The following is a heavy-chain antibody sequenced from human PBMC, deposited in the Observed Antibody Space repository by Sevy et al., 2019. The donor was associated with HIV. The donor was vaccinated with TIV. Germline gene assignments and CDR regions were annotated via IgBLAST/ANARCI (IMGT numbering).Heavy chain of an antibody. CDR1: GFTFGDYC. V-gene: IGHV3-49*04. D-gene: IGHD6-13*01. CDR2: LKSDVYGGTV. J-gene: IGHJ4*02. CDR3: TPWKAAQSIFDY. Sequence: GGSLRLSCTASGFTFGDYCMSWVRQAPGKGLEWVAFLKSDVYGGTVDHAASVRGRFVISRHDSKTIAYLQMNDLKTAATGVYYCTPWKAAQSIFDYWGQGALVTVSS.